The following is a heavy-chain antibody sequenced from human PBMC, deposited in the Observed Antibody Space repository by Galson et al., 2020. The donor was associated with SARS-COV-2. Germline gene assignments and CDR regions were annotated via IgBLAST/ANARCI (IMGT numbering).Heavy chain of an antibody. CDR1: GFTFSSYA. CDR3: ARDREWYSSGWYPGY. J-gene: IGHJ4*02. CDR2: ISYDGSNK. Sequence: GESLKISCAASGFTFSSYAMHWVRQAPGKGLEWVAVISYDGSNKYYAASVKGRFTISRDNSKNTLYLQMNSLRAEDTAVYYCARDREWYSSGWYPGYWGQGTLVTVSS. D-gene: IGHD6-19*01. V-gene: IGHV3-30-3*01.